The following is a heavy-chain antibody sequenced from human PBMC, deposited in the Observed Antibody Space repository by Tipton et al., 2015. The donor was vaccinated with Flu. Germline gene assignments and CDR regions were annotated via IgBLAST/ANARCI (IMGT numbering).Heavy chain of an antibody. V-gene: IGHV3-48*03. CDR1: GFTFSSYD. Sequence: SLRLSCAASGFTFSSYDMNWVRQAPGKGLEWLSYISSIGTTISYADSVKGRFTISRDNAKNSLYLQLNSLRAEDTAVYYCATLTGDDYWGQGVLVTVSS. J-gene: IGHJ4*02. CDR2: ISSIGTTI. CDR3: ATLTGDDY. D-gene: IGHD7-27*01.